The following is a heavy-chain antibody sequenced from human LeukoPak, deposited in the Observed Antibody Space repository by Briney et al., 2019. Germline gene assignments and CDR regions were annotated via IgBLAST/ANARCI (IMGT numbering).Heavy chain of an antibody. CDR3: ARLGHAPRRILWWSVGPPPNTANWFDP. V-gene: IGHV4-39*07. Sequence: SETLSLTCTVSGGSISSSSYYWGWIRQAPGKGLEWIGSFEYGGSTYYNPSLKSRVTISVDTSKNQFSLKLSSVTAADTAVYYCARLGHAPRRILWWSVGPPPNTANWFDPWGQGTLVTVSS. CDR1: GGSISSSSYY. CDR2: FEYGGST. J-gene: IGHJ5*02. D-gene: IGHD2-21*01.